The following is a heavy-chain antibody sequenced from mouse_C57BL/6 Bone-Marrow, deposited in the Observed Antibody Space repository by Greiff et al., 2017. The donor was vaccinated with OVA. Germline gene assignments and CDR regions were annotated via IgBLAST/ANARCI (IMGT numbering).Heavy chain of an antibody. D-gene: IGHD2-4*01. V-gene: IGHV1-5*01. CDR3: TKIPYDYDVPYAMDY. Sequence: EVQLQQSGTVLARPGASVKMSCKTSGYTFTSYWMHWVKQRPGQGLEWIGAIYPGNSDTSYNQKFKGKAKLTAVTSASTAYMELSSLTNEDSAVYYCTKIPYDYDVPYAMDYWGQGTSVTVSS. CDR2: IYPGNSDT. J-gene: IGHJ4*01. CDR1: GYTFTSYW.